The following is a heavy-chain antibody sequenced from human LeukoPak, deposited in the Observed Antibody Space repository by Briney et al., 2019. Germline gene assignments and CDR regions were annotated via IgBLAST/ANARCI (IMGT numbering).Heavy chain of an antibody. CDR1: GGSISSGSYY. CDR2: IYSSGST. D-gene: IGHD5-18*01. J-gene: IGHJ6*03. V-gene: IGHV4-61*02. CDR3: ARRYGYSYTYYYYYMDV. Sequence: KPSQTLSLTCTVSGGSISSGSYYWSWIRQPAGKGLEWIGRIYSSGSTNYNPSLKSRVTISLDTSKNQFSLKLSSVTAADTAVYYCARRYGYSYTYYYYYMDVWGKGTTVTVSS.